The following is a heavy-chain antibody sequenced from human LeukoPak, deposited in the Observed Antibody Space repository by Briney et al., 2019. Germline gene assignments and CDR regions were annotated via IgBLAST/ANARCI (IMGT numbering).Heavy chain of an antibody. CDR3: SRHEALPGDY. CDR2: IESDGSST. Sequence: GGSLRLSCAASGFTFSGYWMHWVRQAPGTGLVWVSRIESDGSSTTYADSVKGRFTISRDNAKNTLYLQMNSLRAEDTAVYYCSRHEALPGDYWGQGTLVTVSS. V-gene: IGHV3-74*01. D-gene: IGHD5-24*01. CDR1: GFTFSGYW. J-gene: IGHJ4*02.